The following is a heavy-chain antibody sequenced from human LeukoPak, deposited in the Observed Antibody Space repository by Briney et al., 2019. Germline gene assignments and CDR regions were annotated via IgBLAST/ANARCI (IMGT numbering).Heavy chain of an antibody. J-gene: IGHJ4*02. CDR1: GGSISSGSYY. CDR2: IYTSGST. D-gene: IGHD3-16*01. Sequence: PSETLSLTCTVSGGSISSGSYYWSWIRQPAGKGLEWIGRIYTSGSTNYNPSLKSRVTISVDTSKNQFSLKLSSVTAADTAVYYCAGDLGYDYVWGTPPTVIWGQGTLVTVSS. CDR3: AGDLGYDYVWGTPPTVI. V-gene: IGHV4-61*02.